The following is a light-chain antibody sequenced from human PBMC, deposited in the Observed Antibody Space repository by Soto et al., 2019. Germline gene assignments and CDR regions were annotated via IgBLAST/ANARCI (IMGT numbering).Light chain of an antibody. Sequence: QSALTQRASVSGSPGQSITISCTGTSSDVGSYNIVSWYQQHPGKAPKLIIYEGSKRPSGISNRFSGSKSGNTASLTISGLQAEDEADYYCCSNDLSDTFYVVFGGGTKLTVL. CDR3: CSNDLSDTFYVV. CDR2: EGS. CDR1: SSDVGSYNI. V-gene: IGLV2-23*03. J-gene: IGLJ2*01.